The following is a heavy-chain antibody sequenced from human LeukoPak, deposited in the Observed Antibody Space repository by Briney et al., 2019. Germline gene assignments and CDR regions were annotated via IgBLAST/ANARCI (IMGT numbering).Heavy chain of an antibody. Sequence: GASVKVSCKASGYTFTGYYMHWVRQAPGQGLEWMGIINPSGGSTSYAQKFQGRVTMTRDMSTSTVYMELSSLRSEDTAVYYCATESSGSGSYWAAFDIWGQGTMVTVSS. CDR3: ATESSGSGSYWAAFDI. J-gene: IGHJ3*02. V-gene: IGHV1-46*01. CDR1: GYTFTGYY. D-gene: IGHD1-26*01. CDR2: INPSGGST.